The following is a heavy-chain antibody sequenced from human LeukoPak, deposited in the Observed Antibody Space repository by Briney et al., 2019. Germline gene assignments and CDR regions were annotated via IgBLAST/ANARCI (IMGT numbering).Heavy chain of an antibody. D-gene: IGHD3-16*01. J-gene: IGHJ3*02. V-gene: IGHV3-53*01. CDR3: ARDMGDLGFDAFDI. CDR2: IYGGGST. Sequence: GGSLRLSCAASGFTVSSNFMSWVRQAPGKGLEWVSVIYGGGSTYYADSVKGRFTISRDNAKNSLYLQMNSLRAEDTAVYYCARDMGDLGFDAFDIWGQGTMVTVSS. CDR1: GFTVSSNF.